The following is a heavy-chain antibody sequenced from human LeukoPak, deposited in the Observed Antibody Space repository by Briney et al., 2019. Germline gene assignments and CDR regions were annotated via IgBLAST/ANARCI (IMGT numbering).Heavy chain of an antibody. Sequence: GGSLRLCCAASGFTVSSNYMSWVRQAPGKGLEWVSILYSAGSTYYVDSVKGRFTISRDNSKNTLYLQMNSLRAEDTAVYYCAKHYGSGRYYFDSWGQGTLVTVSS. CDR3: AKHYGSGRYYFDS. J-gene: IGHJ4*02. V-gene: IGHV3-66*04. D-gene: IGHD3-10*01. CDR1: GFTVSSNY. CDR2: LYSAGST.